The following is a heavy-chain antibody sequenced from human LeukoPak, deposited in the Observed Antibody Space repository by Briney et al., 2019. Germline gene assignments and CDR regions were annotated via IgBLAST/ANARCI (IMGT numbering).Heavy chain of an antibody. CDR1: GYSISSGYY. J-gene: IGHJ4*02. CDR2: IYHSGST. Sequence: SESLSLTCAVSGYSISSGYYWGWIRHPPGKGLEWIGIIYHSGSTYYNPSLKSRVTISVDTSKNQFSLKLSSVTAADTAVYYCARERDYVWGSYRPKVDYWGQGTLVTVSS. CDR3: ARERDYVWGSYRPKVDY. D-gene: IGHD3-16*02. V-gene: IGHV4-38-2*02.